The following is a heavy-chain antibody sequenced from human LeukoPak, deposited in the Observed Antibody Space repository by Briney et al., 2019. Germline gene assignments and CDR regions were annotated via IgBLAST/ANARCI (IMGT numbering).Heavy chain of an antibody. Sequence: SQTLSLTCTVSGGSISSGSYYWSWIRQPAGKGLEWIGRIYTSGSTNYNPSLKSRVTISVDTSKNQFSLKLSSVTAADTAVYYCARVESYPLRNAFDIWGQGTMVTVSS. J-gene: IGHJ3*02. CDR3: ARVESYPLRNAFDI. CDR2: IYTSGST. D-gene: IGHD1-14*01. V-gene: IGHV4-61*02. CDR1: GGSISSGSYY.